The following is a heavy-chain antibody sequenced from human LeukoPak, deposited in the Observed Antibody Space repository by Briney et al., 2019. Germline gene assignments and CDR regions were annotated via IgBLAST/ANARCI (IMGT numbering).Heavy chain of an antibody. Sequence: PGGSLRLSCAASGFTFNNYAMSWVRQPPGKGLEWIGSIYDSGSTYYNPSLKSRVTISVDTSKNQFSLKLNSVTAADTAVYYCARHYGPWGQGTLVTVSS. J-gene: IGHJ5*02. CDR2: IYDSGST. V-gene: IGHV4-39*01. CDR1: GFTFNNYA. CDR3: ARHYGP. D-gene: IGHD3-10*01.